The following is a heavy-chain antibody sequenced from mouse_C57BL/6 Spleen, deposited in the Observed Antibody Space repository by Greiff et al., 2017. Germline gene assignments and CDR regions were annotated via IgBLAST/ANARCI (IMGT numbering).Heavy chain of an antibody. V-gene: IGHV6-6*01. CDR3: TRHYDYDVEAMDY. CDR1: GFTFSDAW. D-gene: IGHD2-4*01. CDR2: IRNKANNHAT. Sequence: EVKLVESGGGLVQPGGSMKLSCAASGFTFSDAWMDWVRQSPEKGLEWVAEIRNKANNHATYYAESVKGRFTISRDDSKSSVYLQMNSLRAEDTGIYYCTRHYDYDVEAMDYWGQGTSVTVSS. J-gene: IGHJ4*01.